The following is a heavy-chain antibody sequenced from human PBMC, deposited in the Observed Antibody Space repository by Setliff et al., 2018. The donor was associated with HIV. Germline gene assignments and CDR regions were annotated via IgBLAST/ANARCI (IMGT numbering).Heavy chain of an antibody. V-gene: IGHV4-34*12. Sequence: PSETLSLTCAVYGGSFNDYYWSWIRQPPGKGLEWIGEIIHSGSINYNPSLKSRVTISVDTYNNQFSLNMNSVNAADTAVYYCASDISPDDGYNRLHYFDYWGQGTLVTVSS. D-gene: IGHD5-12*01. J-gene: IGHJ4*02. CDR1: GGSFNDYY. CDR3: ASDISPDDGYNRLHYFDY. CDR2: IIHSGSI.